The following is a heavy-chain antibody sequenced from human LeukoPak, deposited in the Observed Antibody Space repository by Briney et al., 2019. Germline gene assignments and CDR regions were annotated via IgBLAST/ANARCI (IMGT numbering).Heavy chain of an antibody. CDR2: INSGGSII. J-gene: IGHJ4*02. V-gene: IGHV3-48*03. CDR1: GFTFSNYE. Sequence: GGSLRLSCAASGFTFSNYEMNWLRQAPGKGLEWVSYINSGGSIIYYTDSVKGRFTISRDDAKNSLYLQMNSLRAEDTAVYYCAKPERYSSSEYFDYWGQGTLVTVSS. D-gene: IGHD6-13*01. CDR3: AKPERYSSSEYFDY.